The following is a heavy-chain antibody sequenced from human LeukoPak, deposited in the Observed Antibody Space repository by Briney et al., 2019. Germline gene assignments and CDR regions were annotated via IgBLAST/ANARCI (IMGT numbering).Heavy chain of an antibody. CDR1: GYTFTNYY. J-gene: IGHJ4*02. Sequence: ATVKVSCKASGYTFTNYYIHWVRQAPGQGFEWMGIINPSGGSTSYAQKFQGRVTMTRDTSTSTVYMELSSLRSEDTAVYYCARDLWYYDSSGQDTGFFDYWGQGTLVTVSS. CDR3: ARDLWYYDSSGQDTGFFDY. CDR2: INPSGGST. D-gene: IGHD3-22*01. V-gene: IGHV1-46*01.